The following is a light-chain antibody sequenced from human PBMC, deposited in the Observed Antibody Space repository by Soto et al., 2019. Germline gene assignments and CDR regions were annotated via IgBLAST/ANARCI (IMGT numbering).Light chain of an antibody. CDR3: QQFKNYPIT. CDR1: EDISSY. V-gene: IGKV1-9*01. J-gene: IGKJ5*01. Sequence: IQLTQSPSSLSASVGDRVTLSCRASEDISSYVGWYQQKPGAAPKLLIYAASALHSGVPSRFRGSGSGTDFTLPISRLHPEDFAVYFCQQFKNYPITFGQGTRLEIK. CDR2: AAS.